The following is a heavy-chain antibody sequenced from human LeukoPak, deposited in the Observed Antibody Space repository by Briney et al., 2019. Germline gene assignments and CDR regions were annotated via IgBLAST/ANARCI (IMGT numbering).Heavy chain of an antibody. CDR3: ATFWSGTYHFDY. CDR2: FDPEDGET. CDR1: GYTLTELS. J-gene: IGHJ4*02. V-gene: IGHV1-24*01. D-gene: IGHD3-3*01. Sequence: ASVKVSCKVSGYTLTELSMHWVRQAPGKGLEWMGGFDPEDGETIYAQKFQGRVTMTEDTSTDTAYMELSSLRSEDTAVYYCATFWSGTYHFDYWGQGTLVTVSS.